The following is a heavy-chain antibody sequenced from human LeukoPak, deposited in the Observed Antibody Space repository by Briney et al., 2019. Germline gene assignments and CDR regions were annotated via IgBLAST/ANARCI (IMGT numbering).Heavy chain of an antibody. Sequence: GASVKVSCKASGYTFTGYYMHWVRQAPGQGLEWMGRINPNSGGTNYAQKFQGRVTMTRDTSISTAYMELSRLRSDDTAVYYCARDSKGITMVRGVSHNWFDPWGQGTLVTVSS. D-gene: IGHD3-10*01. V-gene: IGHV1-2*06. CDR1: GYTFTGYY. CDR2: INPNSGGT. CDR3: ARDSKGITMVRGVSHNWFDP. J-gene: IGHJ5*02.